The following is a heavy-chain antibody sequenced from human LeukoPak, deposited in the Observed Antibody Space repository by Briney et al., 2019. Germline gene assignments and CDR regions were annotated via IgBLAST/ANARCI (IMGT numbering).Heavy chain of an antibody. J-gene: IGHJ3*02. Sequence: GGSLRLSCAASGFTFSSYSMNWVRQAPGKGLEWVSYISSSSSTIYYADSVKGRFTISRDNAKNSLYLQMNSLRAEDTAVYYCARDASSGEPAFDIWGQGTMVTVSS. D-gene: IGHD2-15*01. V-gene: IGHV3-48*01. CDR1: GFTFSSYS. CDR3: ARDASSGEPAFDI. CDR2: ISSSSSTI.